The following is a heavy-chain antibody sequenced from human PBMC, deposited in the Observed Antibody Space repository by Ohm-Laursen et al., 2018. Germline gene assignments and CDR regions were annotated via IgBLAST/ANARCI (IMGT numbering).Heavy chain of an antibody. Sequence: SLRLSCAASGFTFDDYAMHWVRQAPGKGLEWVSGISWNSGSIGYADSVKGRFTISRDNSKNTLYLQMNSLRAEDTAVYYCAKRLTWTTFGGAFDIWGQGTMVTVSS. V-gene: IGHV3-9*01. CDR3: AKRLTWTTFGGAFDI. CDR2: ISWNSGSI. CDR1: GFTFDDYA. J-gene: IGHJ3*02. D-gene: IGHD3-16*01.